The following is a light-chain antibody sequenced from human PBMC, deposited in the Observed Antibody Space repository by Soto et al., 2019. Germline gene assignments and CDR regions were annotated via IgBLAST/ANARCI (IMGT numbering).Light chain of an antibody. CDR1: QSLTSN. J-gene: IGKJ4*01. Sequence: EILLTQSPVTLSVSPGARATLSGRASQSLTSNLAWYQQRPGQAPRLLIYDTSTRATDVPARFSGSGSGTEFTLTIASLQSEDFAVYYCQQYNHWPRMLSFGGGTRVEL. CDR2: DTS. CDR3: QQYNHWPRMLS. V-gene: IGKV3-15*01.